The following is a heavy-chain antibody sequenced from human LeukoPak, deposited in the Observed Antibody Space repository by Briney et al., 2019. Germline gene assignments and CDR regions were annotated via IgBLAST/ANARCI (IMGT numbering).Heavy chain of an antibody. CDR3: ASRLMVAATWFDP. D-gene: IGHD2-15*01. CDR2: INPNSGGT. Sequence: ASVKVSCKACGYTFTGYYMHWVRQAPGQGLEWMGRINPNSGGTNYAQKFQGRVTMTRDTSISTAYMELSRLRSDDTAVYYCASRLMVAATWFDPWGQGTLVTVSS. J-gene: IGHJ5*02. CDR1: GYTFTGYY. V-gene: IGHV1-2*06.